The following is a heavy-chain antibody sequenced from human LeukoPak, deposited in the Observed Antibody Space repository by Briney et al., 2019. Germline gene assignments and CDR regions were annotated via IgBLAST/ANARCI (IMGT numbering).Heavy chain of an antibody. CDR1: GGSISSYY. J-gene: IGHJ5*02. V-gene: IGHV4-59*01. CDR3: ARHLGPRDGYNFSWFDP. Sequence: PSETLSLTCTVSGGSISSYYWSWIRQSPGKGLEWIGYIYYTGSTKYNPSLKSRVTVSVDTSKNQFSLELSSVTAADTAVYYCARHLGPRDGYNFSWFDPWGQGTLVTVSS. CDR2: IYYTGST. D-gene: IGHD5-24*01.